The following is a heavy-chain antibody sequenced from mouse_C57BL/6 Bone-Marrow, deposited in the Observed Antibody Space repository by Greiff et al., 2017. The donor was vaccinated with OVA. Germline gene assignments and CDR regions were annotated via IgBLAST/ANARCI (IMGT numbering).Heavy chain of an antibody. J-gene: IGHJ2*01. CDR3: PGGTFDY. CDR2: IDPENGDT. V-gene: IGHV14-4*01. Sequence: VQLQQSGAELVRPGASVKLSCTASGFNIKDDYMHWVKQRPEQGLEWIGWIDPENGDTEYASKFQGKATITADTSSNPAYLQLSSLTSEDTAVYYCPGGTFDYWGQGTTLTVSS. CDR1: GFNIKDDY. D-gene: IGHD3-3*01.